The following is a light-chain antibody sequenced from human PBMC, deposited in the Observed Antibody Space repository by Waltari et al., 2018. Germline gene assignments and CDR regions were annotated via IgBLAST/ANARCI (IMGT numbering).Light chain of an antibody. V-gene: IGKV4-1*01. CDR2: WAS. CDR1: QTLLFPTNNKKY. CDR3: QQYYGTPRT. Sequence: DIVLTQSPDSLAVSLGEGATINCKSSQTLLFPTNNKKYLAWYQQKPRQPPKLLVSWASTRASGVPDRFSASGSGTDYTLTISNLQAEDVAVYYCQQYYGTPRTFGQGTRVEIK. J-gene: IGKJ1*01.